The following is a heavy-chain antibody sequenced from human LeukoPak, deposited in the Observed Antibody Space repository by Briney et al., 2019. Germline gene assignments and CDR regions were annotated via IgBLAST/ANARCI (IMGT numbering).Heavy chain of an antibody. V-gene: IGHV3-30-3*01. CDR1: GFTFSSYA. J-gene: IGHJ4*02. D-gene: IGHD3-22*01. CDR2: ISYDGSNK. CDR3: ARGDYYDSSGYRKIDY. Sequence: GGSLRLSCAASGFTFSSYAMHWVRQAPGKGLEWVAVISYDGSNKYYADSVKGRFTISRDNSKNTLYLQMNSLRAEDTAVYYCARGDYYDSSGYRKIDYWGQGTLVTVSS.